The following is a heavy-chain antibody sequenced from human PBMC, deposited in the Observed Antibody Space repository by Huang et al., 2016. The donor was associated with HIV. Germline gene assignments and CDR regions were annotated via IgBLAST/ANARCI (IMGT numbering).Heavy chain of an antibody. CDR2: ISAYNGNR. CDR1: GYTFTNYG. J-gene: IGHJ3*02. D-gene: IGHD6-19*01. Sequence: QVQLVQSGDEVKKPGASVRVSCKASGYTFTNYGFTWVRQAPGQGLEWMGWISAYNGNRNYAQKVQGRVTLTTDASASTTYMELRSLTSDDTAVYYCARARGIAVVPVPGDDAFDIWGQGTMVTVSS. V-gene: IGHV1-18*04. CDR3: ARARGIAVVPVPGDDAFDI.